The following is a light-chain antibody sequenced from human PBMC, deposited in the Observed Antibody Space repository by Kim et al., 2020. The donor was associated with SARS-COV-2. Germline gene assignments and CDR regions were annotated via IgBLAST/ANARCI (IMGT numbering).Light chain of an antibody. V-gene: IGLV3-1*01. CDR2: QNP. Sequence: PVQSASISCSGDMLGNKYACWYQQKPGQSPVLVIYQNPKRPSGIPERFSGSNSGNTATLTISGTQAMDEADYYCQAWDSSTSDWVFGGGTQLTVL. CDR3: QAWDSSTSDWV. J-gene: IGLJ3*02. CDR1: MLGNKY.